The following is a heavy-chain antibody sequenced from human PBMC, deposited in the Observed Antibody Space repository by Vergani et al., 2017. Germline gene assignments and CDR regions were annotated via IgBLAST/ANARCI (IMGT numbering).Heavy chain of an antibody. J-gene: IGHJ5*02. D-gene: IGHD6-13*01. CDR3: AGDTHSWQRADL. Sequence: QAQLQESGPGLVKPSETLSLTCHVFGVSVTDYNCNWIRQAPGKGLEWIGSLSTTGGATHASHNPSLKSRGSRSFDTSKSQFALRLTSVTAADSAIYYCAGDTHSWQRADLWGQGLLVSVSS. V-gene: IGHV4-59*02. CDR1: GVSVTDYN. CDR2: STTGGATHA.